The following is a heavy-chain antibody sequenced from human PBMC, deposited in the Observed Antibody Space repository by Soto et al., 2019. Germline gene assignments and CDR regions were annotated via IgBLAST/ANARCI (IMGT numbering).Heavy chain of an antibody. D-gene: IGHD3-22*01. J-gene: IGHJ3*02. CDR1: GGSISSSSYY. CDR3: ARVMIVVVIDAFDI. Sequence: SETLSLTCTVSGGSISSSSYYWGWIRQPPGKGLEWIGSIYYSGSTYYNPSLKSRVTISVDTSKNQFSLKLSSVTAADTAVYYCARVMIVVVIDAFDIWGQGTMVTVSS. V-gene: IGHV4-39*01. CDR2: IYYSGST.